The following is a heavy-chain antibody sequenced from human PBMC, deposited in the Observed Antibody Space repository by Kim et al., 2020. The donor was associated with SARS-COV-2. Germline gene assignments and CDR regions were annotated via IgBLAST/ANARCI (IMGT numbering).Heavy chain of an antibody. CDR2: IKQDGSEK. J-gene: IGHJ4*02. V-gene: IGHV3-7*01. CDR3: ARWILLWRTFDY. D-gene: IGHD5-18*01. Sequence: GGSLRLSCAASGFTFSNYWMSWVRQAPGKGLEWVANIKQDGSEKYYVDSVKGRFTISRDNAKNSLYLQMNSLRAEDTAVFYCARWILLWRTFDYWGQGSLVTVSS. CDR1: GFTFSNYW.